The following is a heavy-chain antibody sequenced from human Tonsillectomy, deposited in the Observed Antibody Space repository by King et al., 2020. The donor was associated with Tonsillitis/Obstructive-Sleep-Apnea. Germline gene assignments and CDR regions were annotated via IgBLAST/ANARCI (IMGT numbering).Heavy chain of an antibody. D-gene: IGHD3-16*02. CDR1: GFTVSSNH. CDR2: IYSGCNI. V-gene: IGHV3-66*01. J-gene: IGHJ4*02. CDR3: ARGLVNPGYFDY. Sequence: VQLVESGGGLVQPGGSLRLSCAASGFTVSSNHMSWVRQAPGKGLEWVSAIYSGCNIHYADSVKGRFTISRDNSKNTLYVQMNSLRAEDTAVYYCARGLVNPGYFDYWGQGTLVTVSS.